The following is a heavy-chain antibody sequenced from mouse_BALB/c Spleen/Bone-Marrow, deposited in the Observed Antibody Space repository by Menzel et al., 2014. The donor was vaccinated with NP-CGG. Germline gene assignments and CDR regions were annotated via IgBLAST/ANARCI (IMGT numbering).Heavy chain of an antibody. V-gene: IGHV5-9*02. CDR2: ISSGGSYT. CDR1: GFAFSSYD. D-gene: IGHD2-4*01. J-gene: IGHJ4*01. Sequence: EVKLMESGGGLVKPGGSLKLSCAASGFAFSSYDMSWVRQTPEKRLEWVATISSGGSYTYYPDSVKGRFTISRDNVRNPLYLKMSSLRSEDTALDYCARHLITYAMEYWGQGTSVTVSS. CDR3: ARHLITYAMEY.